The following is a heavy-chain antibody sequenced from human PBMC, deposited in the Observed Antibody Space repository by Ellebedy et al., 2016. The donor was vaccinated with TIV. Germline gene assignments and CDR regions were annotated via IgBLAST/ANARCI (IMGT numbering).Heavy chain of an antibody. V-gene: IGHV3-21*01. D-gene: IGHD3-22*01. CDR1: GFTFRSYS. J-gene: IGHJ3*02. Sequence: PGGSLRLSCAGSGFTFRSYSMNWVRQAPGKGLEWVSSISSSSSYIYYTDSVKGRFTISRDNAKNSLYLQMNSLRAEDTAVYYCASVSMIVVPGVDAFDIWGQGTMVTVSS. CDR2: ISSSSSYI. CDR3: ASVSMIVVPGVDAFDI.